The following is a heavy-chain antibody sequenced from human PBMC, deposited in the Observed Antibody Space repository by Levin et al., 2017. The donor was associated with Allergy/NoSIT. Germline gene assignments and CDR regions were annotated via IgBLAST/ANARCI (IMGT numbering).Heavy chain of an antibody. Sequence: GGSLRLSCAASGFTFSSYAMHWVRQAPGKGLEWVAVISYDGSNKYYADSVKGRFTISRDNSKNTLYLQMNSLRAEDTAVYYCARGYYYDSSGYYRWVGRWFDPWGQGTLVTVSS. CDR2: ISYDGSNK. D-gene: IGHD3-22*01. V-gene: IGHV3-30-3*01. CDR1: GFTFSSYA. J-gene: IGHJ5*02. CDR3: ARGYYYDSSGYYRWVGRWFDP.